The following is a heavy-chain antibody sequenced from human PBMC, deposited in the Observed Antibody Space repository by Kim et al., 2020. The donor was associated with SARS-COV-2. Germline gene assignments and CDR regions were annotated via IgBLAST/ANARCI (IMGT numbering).Heavy chain of an antibody. CDR3: AKGVGSYLSSPLDY. J-gene: IGHJ4*01. CDR1: GFSFSNSA. V-gene: IGHV3-23*03. Sequence: GGSLRLSCAASGFSFSNSAMTWVRQAPGKGLEWVSVINSGDGANTYYADSVKGRFTISRDNSMNTLYLQMNSLRAEDTAVFYCAKGVGSYLSSPLDYWG. D-gene: IGHD2-15*01. CDR2: INSGDGANT.